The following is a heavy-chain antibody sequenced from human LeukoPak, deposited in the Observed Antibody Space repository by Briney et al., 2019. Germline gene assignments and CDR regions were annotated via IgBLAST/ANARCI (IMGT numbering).Heavy chain of an antibody. CDR2: ISGSGGST. CDR1: GFTFSSYA. Sequence: PGGSLRLSCAASGFTFSSYAMSWVRQAPGKGLEWVSAISGSGGSTYYADSVKGRFTISRGNSKNTLYLQMNSLRAEDTAVYYCAKGTTYYDFWSGYRPPIYYMDVWGKGTTVTVSS. D-gene: IGHD3-3*01. J-gene: IGHJ6*03. CDR3: AKGTTYYDFWSGYRPPIYYMDV. V-gene: IGHV3-23*01.